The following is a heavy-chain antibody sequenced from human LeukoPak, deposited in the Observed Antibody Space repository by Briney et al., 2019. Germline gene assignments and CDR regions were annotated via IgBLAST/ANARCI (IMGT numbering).Heavy chain of an antibody. CDR3: ARDGRCGSTSCYGWIDP. CDR1: GFTFSSYA. CDR2: ISSNGGST. Sequence: GGSLRLSCAASGFTFSSYAMHWVRQAPGKGLEYVSAISSNGGSTYYANSVKGRFTISRDNSKNTLYLQMSSLRAEDTAMYYCARDGRCGSTSCYGWIDPWGQGTLVTVSS. D-gene: IGHD2-2*01. J-gene: IGHJ5*02. V-gene: IGHV3-64*01.